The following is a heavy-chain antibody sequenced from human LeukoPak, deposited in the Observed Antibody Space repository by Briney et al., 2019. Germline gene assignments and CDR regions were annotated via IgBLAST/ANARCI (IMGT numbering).Heavy chain of an antibody. CDR3: AIWSSGYYYYYMDV. J-gene: IGHJ6*03. Sequence: ASVKVSCKASGGTFSSYAISWVRQAPGQGLEWMGGIIPIFGTANYAQKFQGRVTITTDESTSTAYMELSSLRSEDTAVYYCAIWSSGYYYYYMDVWGKGPRSPSP. CDR1: GGTFSSYA. D-gene: IGHD3-3*01. CDR2: IIPIFGTA. V-gene: IGHV1-69*05.